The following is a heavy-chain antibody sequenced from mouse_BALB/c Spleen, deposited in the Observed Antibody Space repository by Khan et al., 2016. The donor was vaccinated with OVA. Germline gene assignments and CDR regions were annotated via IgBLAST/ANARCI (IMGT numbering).Heavy chain of an antibody. J-gene: IGHJ2*01. CDR1: GYSFTGYF. CDR2: INPHIGET. V-gene: IGHV1-20*02. D-gene: IGHD1-1*01. Sequence: VHVKQSGPELVKPGASVKISCKASGYSFTGYFMNWVMQSHGKSIEWIGRINPHIGETFYNQKFKDKATLTVDKYSRPSHMELRSLASEDSAVYDGARIYGSDFDYWGQGTTLTVSS. CDR3: ARIYGSDFDY.